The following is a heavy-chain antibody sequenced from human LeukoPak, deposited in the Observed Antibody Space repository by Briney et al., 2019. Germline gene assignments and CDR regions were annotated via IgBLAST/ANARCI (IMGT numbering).Heavy chain of an antibody. Sequence: GGSLRLSCAASGFTFSSYGMHWVRQAPGKGLEWVAVISYDGSNKYYADSVKGRFTISRDNSKNTLYLQMNSLRAEDTAVYYCAKSLFGAYGGPYYFDYWGQGTLVTVSS. CDR3: AKSLFGAYGGPYYFDY. D-gene: IGHD4-23*01. CDR2: ISYDGSNK. J-gene: IGHJ4*02. CDR1: GFTFSSYG. V-gene: IGHV3-30*18.